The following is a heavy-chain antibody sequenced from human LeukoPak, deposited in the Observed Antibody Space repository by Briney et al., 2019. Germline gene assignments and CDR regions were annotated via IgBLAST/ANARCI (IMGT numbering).Heavy chain of an antibody. Sequence: ASVKVSCKASGYTFTSYDINWVRQATGQGLEWMGWMNPNSGNTGYAQKFQGRVTMTTDTSASTAYMELSSLRSEDTTVYYCARLSSHYGDYKVDPWGQGTLVTVSS. V-gene: IGHV1-8*01. J-gene: IGHJ5*02. CDR1: GYTFTSYD. CDR3: ARLSSHYGDYKVDP. D-gene: IGHD4-17*01. CDR2: MNPNSGNT.